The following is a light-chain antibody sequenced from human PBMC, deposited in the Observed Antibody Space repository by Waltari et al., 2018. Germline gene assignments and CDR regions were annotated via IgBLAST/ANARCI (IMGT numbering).Light chain of an antibody. CDR1: QTISTY. CDR2: AAS. V-gene: IGKV1-39*01. Sequence: DIQMTLSPSSLSASVADRVTLPCRASQTISTYLNWYQQKPGTAPKLLIYAASTLQRGVPSRFSGSGSGTDFALTISSLQPEDSATYYCQQTYSTPLTFGGGTKVDIK. J-gene: IGKJ4*01. CDR3: QQTYSTPLT.